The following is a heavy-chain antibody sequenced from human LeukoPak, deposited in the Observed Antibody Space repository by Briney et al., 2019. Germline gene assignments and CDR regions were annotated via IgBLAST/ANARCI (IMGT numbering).Heavy chain of an antibody. Sequence: GGSLRLSCAASGFTFSSYEMNWIRQAPGKGLEWVSYISSSGSTIYYADSVKGRFTISRDNAKNSLYLQMNSLRAEDTAVYYCARVVGIAAAGTWFDPWGQGTLVTVSS. CDR2: ISSSGSTI. J-gene: IGHJ5*02. CDR3: ARVVGIAAAGTWFDP. CDR1: GFTFSSYE. D-gene: IGHD6-13*01. V-gene: IGHV3-48*03.